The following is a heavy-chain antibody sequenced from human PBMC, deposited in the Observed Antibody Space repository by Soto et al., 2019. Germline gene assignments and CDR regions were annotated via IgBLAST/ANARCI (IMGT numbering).Heavy chain of an antibody. V-gene: IGHV3-23*01. CDR2: SSGSGGSA. Sequence: EVQLLESGGGLVQPGGSLRLSCADSGFAFSSYAMTWVRQAPGKGLEWVSISSGSGGSAYYADSVKGRFTISRDNSKNTLFLQTESLRAEARAFYHFAKVAMAYAGYCFDYLGQGTLVTVSS. J-gene: IGHJ4*02. CDR3: AKVAMAYAGYCFDY. D-gene: IGHD2-21*01. CDR1: GFAFSSYA.